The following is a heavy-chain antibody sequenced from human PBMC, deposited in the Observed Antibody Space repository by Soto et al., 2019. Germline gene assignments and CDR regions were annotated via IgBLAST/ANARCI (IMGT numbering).Heavy chain of an antibody. CDR3: ARGYGSGSYNSVRTSNYYYYMDV. D-gene: IGHD3-10*01. CDR2: IKQDGSEK. V-gene: IGHV3-7*01. CDR1: GFTFSSYW. Sequence: GGSLRLSCAASGFTFSSYWMSWVRQAPGKGLEWVANIKQDGSEKYYVDSVKGRFTISRDNAKNSLYLQMNSLRAEDTAVYYCARGYGSGSYNSVRTSNYYYYMDVWGKGTTVTVSS. J-gene: IGHJ6*03.